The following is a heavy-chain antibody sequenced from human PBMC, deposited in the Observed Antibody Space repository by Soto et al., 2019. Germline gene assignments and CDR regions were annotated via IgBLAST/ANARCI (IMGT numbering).Heavy chain of an antibody. CDR2: INPSGGST. D-gene: IGHD5-12*01. J-gene: IGHJ4*02. Sequence: QVQLVQSGAEVKKPGASVKVSCKASGYTFTSYYMHWVRQAPGQGLEWMGIINPSGGSTSYAQKFQGRVTMTRDTSTSTVYMELSSLRSEDTAVYYCARGAQALQRGYSGYDLFDYWGQGTLVTVSS. CDR1: GYTFTSYY. CDR3: ARGAQALQRGYSGYDLFDY. V-gene: IGHV1-46*01.